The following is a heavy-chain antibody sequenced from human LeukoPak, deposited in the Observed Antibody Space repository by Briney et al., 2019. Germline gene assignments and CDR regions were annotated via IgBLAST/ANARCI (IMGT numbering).Heavy chain of an antibody. Sequence: SETLSLTCTVYNGSFSGYYWSWIRQPPGKGLEWIGYIYYSGSTNYNPSLKSRVTISVDTSKNQFSLKLSSVTAADTAVYYCARDEMYSSGWYYFDYWGQGTLVTVSS. J-gene: IGHJ4*02. D-gene: IGHD6-19*01. CDR2: IYYSGST. V-gene: IGHV4-59*01. CDR1: NGSFSGYY. CDR3: ARDEMYSSGWYYFDY.